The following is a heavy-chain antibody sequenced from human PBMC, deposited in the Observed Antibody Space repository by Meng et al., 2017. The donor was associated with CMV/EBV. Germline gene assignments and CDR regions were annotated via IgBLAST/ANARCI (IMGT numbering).Heavy chain of an antibody. V-gene: IGHV4-39*01. D-gene: IGHD6-6*01. J-gene: IGHJ4*02. Sequence: SETLSLTCTVSGGSISSCSYYWGWIRQPPGKGLDWIGSIYYSGSTYYNPSLKSRVTISVDTSKNQFSLKLSSVTDADTAVYYCARLARRKFSSIAARDTDYWGQGTLVTVSS. CDR3: ARLARRKFSSIAARDTDY. CDR2: IYYSGST. CDR1: GGSISSCSYY.